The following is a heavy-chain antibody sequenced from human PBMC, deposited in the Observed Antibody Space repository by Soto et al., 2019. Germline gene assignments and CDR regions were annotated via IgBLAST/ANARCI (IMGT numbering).Heavy chain of an antibody. D-gene: IGHD3-10*01. CDR2: ISWDSASM. J-gene: IGHJ6*02. CDR1: GFSFDEYS. V-gene: IGHV3-9*01. Sequence: PVGSLRLSGATSGFSFDEYSMHWVRQVPGKGLEWVSTISWDSASMVYADSVKGRFTISRDYVKNSLHLQMNSLRPEDTALYYCVKDVRTSRDLYYGMDVWGQGTTVTVSS. CDR3: VKDVRTSRDLYYGMDV.